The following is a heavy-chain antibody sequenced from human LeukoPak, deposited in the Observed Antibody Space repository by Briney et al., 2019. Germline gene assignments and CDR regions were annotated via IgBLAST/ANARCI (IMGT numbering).Heavy chain of an antibody. Sequence: GGSLRLSCAASRFTFSSYGMHWVRQAPGKGLEWVAFIRYDGSNKYYADSVKGRFTISRDNSKNTLYLQMNSLRAEDTAVYYCAKDLSYYYDSSGIFDYWGQGTLVTVSS. D-gene: IGHD3-22*01. CDR1: RFTFSSYG. CDR2: IRYDGSNK. V-gene: IGHV3-30*02. J-gene: IGHJ4*02. CDR3: AKDLSYYYDSSGIFDY.